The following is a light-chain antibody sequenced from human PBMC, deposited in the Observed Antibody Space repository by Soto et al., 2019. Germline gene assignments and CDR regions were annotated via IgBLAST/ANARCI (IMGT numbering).Light chain of an antibody. Sequence: DIVMTQSPLSLPVTPGEPASISCGSSQSLLHSNGHNYLDRYVQKPGQSPQLLIYLGSNRASGVPDRCSGSGSGTDFTLKISRVEAEDVGVYYCMQAVQTPRTFGQGTKVEIK. J-gene: IGKJ1*01. CDR3: MQAVQTPRT. CDR2: LGS. V-gene: IGKV2-28*01. CDR1: QSLLHSNGHNY.